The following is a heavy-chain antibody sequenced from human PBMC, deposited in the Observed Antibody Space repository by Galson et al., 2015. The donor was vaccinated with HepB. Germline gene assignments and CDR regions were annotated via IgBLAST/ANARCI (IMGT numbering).Heavy chain of an antibody. J-gene: IGHJ4*02. Sequence: SLRLSCAASGFTFSSYGMHWVRQAPGKGLEWVAVISYDGSNKYYADSVKGRFTISRDNSKNTLYLQMNSLRAEDTAVYYCAKDFEERDGYFDYWGQGTLVTVSS. CDR3: AKDFEERDGYFDY. D-gene: IGHD5-24*01. CDR2: ISYDGSNK. CDR1: GFTFSSYG. V-gene: IGHV3-30*18.